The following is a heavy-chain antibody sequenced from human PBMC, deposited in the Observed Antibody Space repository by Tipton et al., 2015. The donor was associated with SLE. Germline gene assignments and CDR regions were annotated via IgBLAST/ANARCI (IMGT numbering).Heavy chain of an antibody. Sequence: TLSLTCAVYGGSFSGYYWSXXXQPPGKGLEWIGEINHSGSTNYNPSLKSRVTISVNTQKKEFSLKLSSVTAADRAVYYCARRGNWNWGYWGQGSLVPVSS. CDR3: ARRGNWNWGY. J-gene: IGHJ4*02. CDR2: INHSGST. D-gene: IGHD1-7*01. CDR1: GGSFSGYY. V-gene: IGHV4-34*01.